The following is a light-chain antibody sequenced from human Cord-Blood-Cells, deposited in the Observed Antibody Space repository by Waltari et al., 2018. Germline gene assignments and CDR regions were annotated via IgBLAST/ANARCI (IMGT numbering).Light chain of an antibody. CDR3: QQSYSTPLVT. Sequence: DIQMTQSPSSLSASVGDSVTITCRASQSISSYLNWYQQKPGKAPKLLIYAASSLQSGVPSRFSGSGSGTDFTLTISSRQPEDFATYYCQQSYSTPLVTFGGGTKVEIK. CDR2: AAS. CDR1: QSISSY. J-gene: IGKJ4*01. V-gene: IGKV1-39*01.